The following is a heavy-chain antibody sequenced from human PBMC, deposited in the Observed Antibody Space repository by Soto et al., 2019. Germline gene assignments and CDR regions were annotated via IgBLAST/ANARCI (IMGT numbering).Heavy chain of an antibody. Sequence: ASVKVSCKASGGTFSTYTISWVRQAPGQGLEWMGRIIPILGIANYAQKFQGRVTITADKSTSTANMELSSLRSEDTAVYYCAIEGYYDSSGYSNYFDYWGQGTLVTVSS. D-gene: IGHD3-22*01. CDR2: IIPILGIA. V-gene: IGHV1-69*04. CDR1: GGTFSTYT. CDR3: AIEGYYDSSGYSNYFDY. J-gene: IGHJ4*02.